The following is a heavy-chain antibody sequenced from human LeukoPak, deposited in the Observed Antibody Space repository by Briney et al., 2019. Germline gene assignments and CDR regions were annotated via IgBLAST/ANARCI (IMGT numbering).Heavy chain of an antibody. D-gene: IGHD4-11*01. CDR2: ISSGSGTI. J-gene: IGHJ4*02. V-gene: IGHV3-48*01. CDR1: GFTFSTYS. CDR3: ARVTVRATADYFDY. Sequence: GGSLRLSCAASGFTFSTYSMNWVRQAPGKGLEWLSYISSGSGTIYYADSVKGRFTISRDNAKNSLYLQMNSLRAEDTAVYYCARVTVRATADYFDYWGQGTLVTVSS.